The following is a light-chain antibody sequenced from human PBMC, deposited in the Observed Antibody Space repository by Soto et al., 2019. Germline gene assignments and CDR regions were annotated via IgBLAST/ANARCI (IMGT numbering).Light chain of an antibody. V-gene: IGKV3-15*01. Sequence: TVNTQARPTLSVSPGERATLSCRASQSVRSDLAWYQQKPGQAPRLVMYGASTRASGFPARFSGSGSGTEFTLTISSLQSEDVAVYYCQQYSNWPSSTFGQGTKVDIK. J-gene: IGKJ1*01. CDR2: GAS. CDR3: QQYSNWPSST. CDR1: QSVRSD.